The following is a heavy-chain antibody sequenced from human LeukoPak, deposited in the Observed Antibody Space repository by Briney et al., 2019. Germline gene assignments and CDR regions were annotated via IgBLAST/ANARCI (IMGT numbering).Heavy chain of an antibody. CDR2: IYPGDSDT. V-gene: IGHV5-51*01. J-gene: IGHJ4*02. CDR1: GYSFTTYW. Sequence: GESLKISCKGSGYSFTTYWIAWVRQMPGKGLEWMGFIYPGDSDTRYSPSFQGQVTISADKSISTVYLQWSSLKASDIAMYYCARSGNNYYFDSWGQGTLVTVSS. D-gene: IGHD1-26*01. CDR3: ARSGNNYYFDS.